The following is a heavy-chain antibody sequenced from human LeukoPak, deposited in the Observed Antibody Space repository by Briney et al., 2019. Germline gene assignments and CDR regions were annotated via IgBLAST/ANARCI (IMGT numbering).Heavy chain of an antibody. D-gene: IGHD1-26*01. CDR2: LYSGGST. CDR3: ARGKGGIYTRPFDY. J-gene: IGHJ4*02. Sequence: GGSLRLSCAVSGFIVSDTYMSWVRQAPGKGLEWVSLLYSGGSTHYADSVKGRFTISRDKSKNMLSLQMNSLRAEDTAVYYCARGKGGIYTRPFDYWGQGTLVTVSS. V-gene: IGHV3-66*01. CDR1: GFIVSDTY.